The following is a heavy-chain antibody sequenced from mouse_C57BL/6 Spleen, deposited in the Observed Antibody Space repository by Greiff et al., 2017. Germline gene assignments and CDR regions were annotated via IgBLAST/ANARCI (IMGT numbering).Heavy chain of an antibody. V-gene: IGHV1-77*01. CDR2: IGPGSGST. CDR1: GYTFTDSY. CDR3: ARSPYDYDGAWFAY. J-gene: IGHJ3*01. D-gene: IGHD2-4*01. Sequence: VQLQQSGAELVKPGASVKISCKASGYTFTDSYINWVKQRPGQGLEWIGKIGPGSGSTYYNEKFKGKATLTADKSSSTAYMQLSSLTSEDSAVYFCARSPYDYDGAWFAYWGQGTLVTVSA.